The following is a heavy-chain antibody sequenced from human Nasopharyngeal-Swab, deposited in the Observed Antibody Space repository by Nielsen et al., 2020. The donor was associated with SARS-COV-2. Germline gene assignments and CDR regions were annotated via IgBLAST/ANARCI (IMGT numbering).Heavy chain of an antibody. V-gene: IGHV7-4-1*02. Sequence: WVGQAPGQGLEWMGWINTNTGNPTYGQGFTGRFVFSLDTSVSTAYLQISSLKAEDTAVYYCARAFVSGWPYYYYYGMDVWGQGTTVTVSS. D-gene: IGHD6-25*01. CDR3: ARAFVSGWPYYYYYGMDV. CDR2: INTNTGNP. J-gene: IGHJ6*02.